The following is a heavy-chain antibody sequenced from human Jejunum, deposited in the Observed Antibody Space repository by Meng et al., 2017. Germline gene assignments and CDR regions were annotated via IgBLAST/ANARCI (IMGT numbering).Heavy chain of an antibody. D-gene: IGHD6-13*01. CDR3: ARDTAGFGP. J-gene: IGHJ5*02. CDR2: TFYSGTT. V-gene: IGHV4-39*07. Sequence: LPFKELGLGWVKPSGALSRTCAVSGGSISTAGYYWGWIRQSPGKGLEWIGSTFYSGTTYYNPSLKSRVTISIDTSKNQFSLKMNSVTAADTAVYYCARDTAGFGPWGQGTLVTASS. CDR1: GGSISTAGYY.